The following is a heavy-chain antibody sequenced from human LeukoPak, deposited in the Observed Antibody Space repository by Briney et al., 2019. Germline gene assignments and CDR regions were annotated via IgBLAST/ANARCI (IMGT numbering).Heavy chain of an antibody. J-gene: IGHJ4*02. D-gene: IGHD5-12*01. CDR1: GFTFSSYG. CDR2: IWYDGSNK. CDR3: ARDRKWLRNFDY. Sequence: GGSLRLSCAASGFTFSSYGMHWVRQAPGKGLEWVAVIWYDGSNKYYADSVKGRFTISRDNSKNTLYLQMNSLRAEDTAVYYCARDRKWLRNFDYWGQGTLVTASS. V-gene: IGHV3-33*01.